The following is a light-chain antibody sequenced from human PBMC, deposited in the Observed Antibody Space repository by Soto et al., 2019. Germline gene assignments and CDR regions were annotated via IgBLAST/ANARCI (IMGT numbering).Light chain of an antibody. CDR2: WAS. J-gene: IGKJ1*01. CDR3: QQYYGTGWT. V-gene: IGKV4-1*01. CDR1: QSVLYSSNNKNY. Sequence: DIVMTQSPDSLAVSLGERATINCKSSQSVLYSSNNKNYLAWYQQKPGQPPKLLIYWASTRESGVPDRFSGRWSGTNCPLSISSLQAEDVAVYGCQQYYGTGWTCGQGPKVETK.